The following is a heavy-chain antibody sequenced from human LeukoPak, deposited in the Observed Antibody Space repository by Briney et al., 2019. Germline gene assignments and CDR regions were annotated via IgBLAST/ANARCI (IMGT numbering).Heavy chain of an antibody. V-gene: IGHV4-4*07. CDR3: ARGGPNLYSSSWAPIPHYYYYGMDV. CDR2: IYTSGST. D-gene: IGHD6-13*01. J-gene: IGHJ6*02. Sequence: SETLSLTCTVSGGSISSYYWSWIRQPAGKGLEWIGRIYTSGSTNYNPSLKSRVTMSVDTSKNQFSLKLSSVTAADTAVYYCARGGPNLYSSSWAPIPHYYYYGMDVWGQGTTVTVSS. CDR1: GGSISSYY.